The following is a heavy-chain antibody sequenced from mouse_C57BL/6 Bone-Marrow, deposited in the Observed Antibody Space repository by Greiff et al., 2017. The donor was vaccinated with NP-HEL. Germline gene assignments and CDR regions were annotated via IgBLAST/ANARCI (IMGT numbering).Heavy chain of an antibody. CDR3: TTWNGYYTYYYAMDY. CDR2: IDPENGDT. D-gene: IGHD2-3*01. CDR1: GFNIKDDY. J-gene: IGHJ4*01. Sequence: EVQLQQSGAELVRPGASVKLSCTASGFNIKDDYMHWVKQRPEQGLEWIGWIDPENGDTEYASKFQGKATITADTSSNTAYLQLSSLTSEDTAVYYCTTWNGYYTYYYAMDYWGQGTSVTVSS. V-gene: IGHV14-4*01.